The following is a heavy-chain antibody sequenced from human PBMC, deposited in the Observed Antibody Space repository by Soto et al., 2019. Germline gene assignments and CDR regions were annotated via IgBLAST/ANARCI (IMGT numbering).Heavy chain of an antibody. CDR2: IRSKANSYAT. J-gene: IGHJ4*02. V-gene: IGHV3-73*01. Sequence: GGSLRLSCAASGFTFSGSAMHWVRQASGKGLEWVGRIRSKANSYATAYAASVKGRFTISRDNAKNSLYLQMNSLRDEDTAVYYCARPRGYSYVLPDYWGQGTLVTVSS. D-gene: IGHD5-18*01. CDR3: ARPRGYSYVLPDY. CDR1: GFTFSGSA.